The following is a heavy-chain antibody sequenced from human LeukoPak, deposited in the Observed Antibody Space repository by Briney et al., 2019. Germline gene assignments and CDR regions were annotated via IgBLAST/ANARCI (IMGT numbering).Heavy chain of an antibody. CDR2: ISSSSSYT. CDR3: ARGGWSYPLTYFDY. CDR1: GFTFSDYY. J-gene: IGHJ4*02. D-gene: IGHD1-26*01. Sequence: GGSLRLSCAASGFTFSDYYMSWIRQAPGKGLEWVSYISSSSSYTNYADSVKGRFTISRDNAKNSLYLQMNSLRAEDTAVYYCARGGWSYPLTYFDYWGQGTLVTVSS. V-gene: IGHV3-11*06.